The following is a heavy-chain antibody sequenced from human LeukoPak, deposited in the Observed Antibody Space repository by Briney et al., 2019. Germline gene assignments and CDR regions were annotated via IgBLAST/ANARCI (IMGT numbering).Heavy chain of an antibody. CDR1: GGSISSGNYY. D-gene: IGHD3-10*01. J-gene: IGHJ4*02. CDR2: INTSGST. CDR3: ASSTGDRFDY. V-gene: IGHV4-61*02. Sequence: SETLSLTCTVSGGSISSGNYYWSWIRQPAGKGLEWIGRINTSGSTNYNPSLKSRVTISVDTSKNQFSLKLGSVTAADTAVYYCASSTGDRFDYWGQGTLVTVSS.